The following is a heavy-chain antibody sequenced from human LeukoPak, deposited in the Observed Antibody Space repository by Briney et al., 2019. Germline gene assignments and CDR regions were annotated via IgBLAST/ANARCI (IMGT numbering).Heavy chain of an antibody. CDR1: GYTFTGYY. V-gene: IGHV1-2*04. CDR2: INPNSGGT. Sequence: ASVKVSCKASGYTFTGYYMHWVRQAPGQGLEWMGWINPNSGGTNYAQKFQGWVTMTRDRSISTAYMELSRLRSDDTVVYYCARGRKLLANSRYGMDVWGKGTTVTVSS. CDR3: ARGRKLLANSRYGMDV. D-gene: IGHD2-15*01. J-gene: IGHJ6*04.